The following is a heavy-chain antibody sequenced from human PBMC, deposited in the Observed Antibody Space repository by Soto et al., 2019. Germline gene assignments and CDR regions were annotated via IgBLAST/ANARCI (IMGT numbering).Heavy chain of an antibody. Sequence: QVQLVQSGAEVKKPGASVKVSCKASGYTFTSYGISWVRQAPGQGLEWMGWISAYNRNTKYTQKPQGRVTMTTDTSTGTAYVELRSLRSEDTAVYSCARDSPPPDSWGQGSLVTVSS. CDR3: ARDSPPPDS. J-gene: IGHJ5*01. V-gene: IGHV1-18*01. CDR2: ISAYNRNT. CDR1: GYTFTSYG.